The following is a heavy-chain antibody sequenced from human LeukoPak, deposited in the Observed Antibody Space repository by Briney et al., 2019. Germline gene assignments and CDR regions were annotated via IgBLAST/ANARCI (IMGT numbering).Heavy chain of an antibody. CDR3: ARDGGAAYYYYYMDV. J-gene: IGHJ6*03. D-gene: IGHD6-13*01. CDR1: GGTFSSYA. CDR2: IIPIFGTA. Sequence: GASVKVSCKASGGTFSSYAISWVRQAPGQGLEWMGGIIPIFGTANYAQKLQGRVTITADEYTSTAYMELSSLRSEDTAVYYCARDGGAAYYYYYMDVWGKGTTVTVSS. V-gene: IGHV1-69*13.